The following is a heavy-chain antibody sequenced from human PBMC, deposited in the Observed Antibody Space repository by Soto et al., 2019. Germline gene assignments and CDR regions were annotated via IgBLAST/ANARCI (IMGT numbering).Heavy chain of an antibody. Sequence: ASVNVSCKASGYTFTSYCISWVRQAPGQGLECMGWISAYNGNTNYAQKLQGRVTMTTDTSTSTAYMELRSLRSDDTAVYYCARSTQDYDSSGYYDYWGQGTLVTVSS. CDR1: GYTFTSYC. V-gene: IGHV1-18*01. J-gene: IGHJ4*02. CDR3: ARSTQDYDSSGYYDY. D-gene: IGHD3-22*01. CDR2: ISAYNGNT.